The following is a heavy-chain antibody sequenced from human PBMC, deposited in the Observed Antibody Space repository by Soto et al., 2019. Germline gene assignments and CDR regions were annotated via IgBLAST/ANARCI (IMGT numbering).Heavy chain of an antibody. CDR2: ISGSGGST. Sequence: GGSLRLSCAASGFTFSSYAMSWVRQAPGKGLEWVSAISGSGGSTYYADSVKGRFTISRDNSKNTLYLQMNSLRAEDTAVYYCAKVNIDYYGSGSYYFGWFDPWAQGTLVTVSS. V-gene: IGHV3-23*01. D-gene: IGHD3-10*01. J-gene: IGHJ5*02. CDR3: AKVNIDYYGSGSYYFGWFDP. CDR1: GFTFSSYA.